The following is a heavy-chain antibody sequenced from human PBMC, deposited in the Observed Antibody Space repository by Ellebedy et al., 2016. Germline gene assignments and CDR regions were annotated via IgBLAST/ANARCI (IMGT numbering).Heavy chain of an antibody. CDR2: IGTAGDT. CDR1: GFTFSSYD. Sequence: GGSLRLXXADSGFTFSSYDMHWVRQATGKGLEWVSAIGTAGDTYYPGSVKGRFTISRENAKNSLYLQMNSLRAGDTAVYYCARGGIAVAGTYYWGQGTLVTVSS. D-gene: IGHD6-19*01. J-gene: IGHJ4*02. CDR3: ARGGIAVAGTYY. V-gene: IGHV3-13*01.